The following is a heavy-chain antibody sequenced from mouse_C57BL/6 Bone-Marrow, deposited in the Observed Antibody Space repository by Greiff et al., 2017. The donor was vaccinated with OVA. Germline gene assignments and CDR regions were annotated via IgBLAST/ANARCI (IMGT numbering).Heavy chain of an antibody. CDR1: GYTFTSYG. CDR3: ARWGSYDYDWYFDV. D-gene: IGHD2-4*01. Sequence: VQLQQSGAELARPGASVKLSCKASGYTFTSYGISWVKQRTGQGLEWIGEIYPRSGNTYYNEKFKGKATLTADKSSSTAYMELRSLTSEDSAVYFCARWGSYDYDWYFDVWGTGTTVTVSS. V-gene: IGHV1-81*01. J-gene: IGHJ1*03. CDR2: IYPRSGNT.